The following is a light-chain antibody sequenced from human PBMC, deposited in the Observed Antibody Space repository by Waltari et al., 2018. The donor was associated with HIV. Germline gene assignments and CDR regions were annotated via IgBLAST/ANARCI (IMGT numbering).Light chain of an antibody. CDR3: QQRSNWRGFT. CDR2: DAS. V-gene: IGKV3-11*01. J-gene: IGKJ3*01. Sequence: EIVLTQSPATLSLSPGERATLSCRASQSVTSYLAWYQQKPGQAPRLLIYDASNRATGIPARFSGSGSVTDFTLTISSLEPEDFAIYYCQQRSNWRGFTFGPGTKVDIK. CDR1: QSVTSY.